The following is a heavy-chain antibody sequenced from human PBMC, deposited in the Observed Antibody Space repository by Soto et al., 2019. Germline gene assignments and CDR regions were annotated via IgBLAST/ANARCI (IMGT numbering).Heavy chain of an antibody. CDR3: ARGYCSSTSCQYYFDF. V-gene: IGHV1-3*01. D-gene: IGHD2-2*01. CDR2: INGGNGDT. J-gene: IGHJ4*02. Sequence: ASVKVSCTASGYTFTGYAIHWVRQAPGQRHEWMGWINGGNGDTKYSQKFQGRVTITRDTSASTAYMELTSLGSEDTAVYHCARGYCSSTSCQYYFDFWGQGTLVTVSS. CDR1: GYTFTGYA.